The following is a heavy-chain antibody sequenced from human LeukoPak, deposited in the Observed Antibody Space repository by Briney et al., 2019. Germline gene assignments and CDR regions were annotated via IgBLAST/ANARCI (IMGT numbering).Heavy chain of an antibody. CDR2: IYHSGST. CDR3: ARVLGGEQLFDY. V-gene: IGHV4-38-2*01. D-gene: IGHD6-13*01. J-gene: IGHJ4*02. CDR1: GYSISSGYY. Sequence: PSETLSLTCAVSGYSISSGYYWGWIRQPPGKGLEWIGSIYHSGSTYYNPSLKSRVTISVDTSKNQFSLKLSSVTAADTAVYYCARVLGGEQLFDYWGQGPLVTVSS.